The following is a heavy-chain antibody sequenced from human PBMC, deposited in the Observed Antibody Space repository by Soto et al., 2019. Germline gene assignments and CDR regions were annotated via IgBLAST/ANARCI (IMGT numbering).Heavy chain of an antibody. D-gene: IGHD2-2*01. CDR3: ARATYDSSTYYLDY. J-gene: IGHJ4*02. CDR2: IYSNDNT. V-gene: IGHV4-39*07. CDR1: GGSVSSNSYS. Sequence: SETLSLTCTVSGGSVSSNSYSWGWVRQSPGKGLEWIGTIYSNDNTHYNPSLLSRAFISVDPSDNQFSLKLSSMTAADTAIYYCARATYDSSTYYLDYWGQRTLVIVSS.